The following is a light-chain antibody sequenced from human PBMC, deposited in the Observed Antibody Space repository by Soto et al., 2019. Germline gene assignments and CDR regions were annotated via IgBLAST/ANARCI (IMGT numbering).Light chain of an antibody. J-gene: IGLJ2*01. V-gene: IGLV2-14*01. CDR2: EVN. CDR3: SSFTSTSTQV. Sequence: QSALTQPASVSGSLGQSITISCTGTSSDVGGYIYVSWYQQHPGRVPKLMIYEVNNRPSGVSNRFSGSKSANTASLTISGLQADDEADYYCSSFTSTSTQVFGGGTQLTVL. CDR1: SSDVGGYIY.